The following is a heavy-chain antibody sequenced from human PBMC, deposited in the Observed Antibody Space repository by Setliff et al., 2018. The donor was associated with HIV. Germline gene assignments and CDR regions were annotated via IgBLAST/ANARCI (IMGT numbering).Heavy chain of an antibody. CDR3: AREIPRYYYDSSGSGHAFDI. Sequence: PGGSLRLSCAASGFTFSTYSMNWVRQAPGKGLEWVSYIGGDSRIINYADSVKGRFTISRDNAKNSLYLQMSSLRAEDTAVYYCAREIPRYYYDSSGSGHAFDIWGQGTMVTVSS. V-gene: IGHV3-48*01. CDR2: IGGDSRII. D-gene: IGHD3-22*01. CDR1: GFTFSTYS. J-gene: IGHJ3*02.